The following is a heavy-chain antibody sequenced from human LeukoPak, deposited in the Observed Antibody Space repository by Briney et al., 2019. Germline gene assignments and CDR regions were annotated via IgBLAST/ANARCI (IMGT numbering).Heavy chain of an antibody. CDR2: ISGSGGST. D-gene: IGHD6-13*01. V-gene: IGHV3-23*01. CDR3: AKGPEYSSSWYEVMDV. CDR1: GFTFSSYA. J-gene: IGHJ6*04. Sequence: PGGSLRLSCAASGFTFSSYAMSWVRQAPGKGLEWVSAISGSGGSTYYADSVKGRFTISRDNSKNTLYLQMNSLRAEDTAVYYCAKGPEYSSSWYEVMDVWGKGTTVTVSS.